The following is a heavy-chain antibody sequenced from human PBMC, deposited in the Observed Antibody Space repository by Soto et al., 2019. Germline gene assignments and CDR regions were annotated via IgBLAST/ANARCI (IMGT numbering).Heavy chain of an antibody. CDR2: IWYDGSNK. J-gene: IGHJ4*02. CDR1: GFTFSSYG. Sequence: QVQLVESGGAVVQPGRSLRLSCAASGFTFSSYGMHWVRQAPGKGLEWVAVIWYDGSNKYYADSVKGRFTISRDNSKNTLYLQMNSLRAEDTAVYYCARGRSIAARYYFDYWGQGTLVTVSS. D-gene: IGHD6-6*01. CDR3: ARGRSIAARYYFDY. V-gene: IGHV3-33*01.